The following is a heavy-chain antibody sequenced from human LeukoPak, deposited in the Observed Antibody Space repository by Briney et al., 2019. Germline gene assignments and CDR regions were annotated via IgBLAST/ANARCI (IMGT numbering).Heavy chain of an antibody. CDR3: ASLHPSYYDFWSGYYPTTYYFDY. CDR1: GGSISSSSYY. Sequence: PSETLSLTCTVSGGSISSSSYYWGWIRQPPGKGLEGIGSIYYSGSTYYNPSLKSRVTISVDTSKNQFSLKLSSVTAADTAVYYCASLHPSYYDFWSGYYPTTYYFDYWGQGTLVTVSS. V-gene: IGHV4-39*01. D-gene: IGHD3-3*01. CDR2: IYYSGST. J-gene: IGHJ4*02.